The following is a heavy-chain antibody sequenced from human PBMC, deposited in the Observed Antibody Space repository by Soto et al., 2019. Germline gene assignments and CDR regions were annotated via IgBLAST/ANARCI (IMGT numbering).Heavy chain of an antibody. D-gene: IGHD3-22*01. Sequence: GGSLRLSCAASGFMFTSYGIHWVRQAPGKGLEWVALISFDGSNKSYSDSVKGRFTISRDNAKNSLYLQMNSLRAEDTAVYYCARKVYYYDSSPAGWFAPWGQGTLVTVSS. CDR3: ARKVYYYDSSPAGWFAP. CDR2: ISFDGSNK. J-gene: IGHJ5*02. CDR1: GFMFTSYG. V-gene: IGHV3-30*03.